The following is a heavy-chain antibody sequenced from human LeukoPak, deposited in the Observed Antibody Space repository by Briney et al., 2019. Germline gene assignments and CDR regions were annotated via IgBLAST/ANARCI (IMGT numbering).Heavy chain of an antibody. V-gene: IGHV3-74*01. Sequence: PGGSLRLSCAAFGFTFSSYWMHWVRQAPGKGLVWVSRINSDGSSTSYADSVKGRFTISRDNAKNTLYLQMNSLRAEDTAVYYCAIEWYSSSSVYNWFDPWGQGTLVTVSS. D-gene: IGHD6-6*01. CDR1: GFTFSSYW. CDR3: AIEWYSSSSVYNWFDP. J-gene: IGHJ5*02. CDR2: INSDGSST.